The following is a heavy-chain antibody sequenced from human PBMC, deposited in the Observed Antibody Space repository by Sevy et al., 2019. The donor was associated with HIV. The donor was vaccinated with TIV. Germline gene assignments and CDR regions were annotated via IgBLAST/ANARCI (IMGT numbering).Heavy chain of an antibody. CDR1: GFTFSSFA. CDR3: TRNGGAFDNGFDP. J-gene: IGHJ5*02. V-gene: IGHV3-48*03. CDR2: ISSSGSSI. Sequence: GGSLNPPCPAPGFTFSSFAMNWAPQAPGKGLGWVSKISSSGSSIYYADSVKGRFTISRDNAKNSLNLQMNSLRAEDTAVYYCTRNGGAFDNGFDPWGQGTLVTVSS. D-gene: IGHD2-8*01.